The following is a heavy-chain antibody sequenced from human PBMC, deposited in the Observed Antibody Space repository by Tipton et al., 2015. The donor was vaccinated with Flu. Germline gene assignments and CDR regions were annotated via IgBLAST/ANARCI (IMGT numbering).Heavy chain of an antibody. CDR3: ARGTGYCSSTSCFHGMDV. D-gene: IGHD2-2*01. Sequence: GLVKPSQTLSLTCAISGDSVSSNSAAWNWIRQSPSRGLEWLGRTYYRSKWYNDYAVSVKSRITINPGTSKNQFSLQLNSVTPEDTAVYYCARGTGYCSSTSCFHGMDVWGKGTTVTVSS. CDR2: TYYRSKWYN. V-gene: IGHV6-1*01. CDR1: GDSVSSNSAA. J-gene: IGHJ6*04.